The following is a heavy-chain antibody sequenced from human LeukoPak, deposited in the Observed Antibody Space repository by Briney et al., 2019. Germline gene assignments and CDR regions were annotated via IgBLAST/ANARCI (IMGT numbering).Heavy chain of an antibody. V-gene: IGHV4-38-2*02. Sequence: SETLSLTCTVSGYSISSGYYWGWIRQPPGKGLEWIGSIYHSGSTYYSPSLKSRVTISVDTSKNQFSLKLRSVTAADTAVYYCARPTARLGWFDPWGQGTLVTVSS. CDR3: ARPTARLGWFDP. D-gene: IGHD6-6*01. CDR1: GYSISSGYY. J-gene: IGHJ5*02. CDR2: IYHSGST.